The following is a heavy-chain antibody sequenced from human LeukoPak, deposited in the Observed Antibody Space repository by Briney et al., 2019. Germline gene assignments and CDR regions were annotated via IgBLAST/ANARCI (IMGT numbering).Heavy chain of an antibody. CDR2: ISWNGGSI. Sequence: HPGGSLRLSCAASGFTFDDYAMHWVRQAPGKGLEWVSGISWNGGSIGYADSVKGRFTISRDNAKNSLYLQMNSLRAEDTALYYCAKDNGLGILTSYGMDVWGQGTTVTVSS. V-gene: IGHV3-9*01. CDR1: GFTFDDYA. CDR3: AKDNGLGILTSYGMDV. J-gene: IGHJ6*02. D-gene: IGHD3-3*01.